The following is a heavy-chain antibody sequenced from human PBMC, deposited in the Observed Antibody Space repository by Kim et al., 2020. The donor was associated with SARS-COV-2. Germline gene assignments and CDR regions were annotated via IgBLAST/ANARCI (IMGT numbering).Heavy chain of an antibody. CDR3: ARDAAAAGSFDY. J-gene: IGHJ4*02. V-gene: IGHV1-46*01. Sequence: YEQKFQGRVTMTRDTSTSTVYMELSSLRSEDTAVYYCARDAAAAGSFDYWGQGTLVTVSS. D-gene: IGHD6-13*01.